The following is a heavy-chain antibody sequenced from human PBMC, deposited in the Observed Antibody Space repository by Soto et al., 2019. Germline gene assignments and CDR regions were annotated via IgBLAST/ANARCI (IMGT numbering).Heavy chain of an antibody. Sequence: QVPLVQSGAEVMKPGAEVKISCKVSGYTFTNYGISWVLQTPGQGLEWMGWLSAYNGNTNYAQKLQGRVTMTTDTSTSTAYMELRSLRSDDTAVYYCARDVGHYYDGSGFKIYFDYWGQGTLVTISS. CDR2: LSAYNGNT. CDR1: GYTFTNYG. CDR3: ARDVGHYYDGSGFKIYFDY. D-gene: IGHD3-22*01. J-gene: IGHJ4*02. V-gene: IGHV1-18*01.